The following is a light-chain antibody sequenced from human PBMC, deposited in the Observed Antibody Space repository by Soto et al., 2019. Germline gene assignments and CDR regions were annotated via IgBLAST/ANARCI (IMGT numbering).Light chain of an antibody. Sequence: DIQLSQYPSFLSASVGDRVTITCRASQGINNYLGWYQQKPGKAPKLLIYAASTLQSGVPSRFSGSGSGTEFTLTISSLQSEDSATYYCQQRKSYPITFGPGTKVDI. CDR3: QQRKSYPIT. CDR2: AAS. V-gene: IGKV1-9*01. CDR1: QGINNY. J-gene: IGKJ3*01.